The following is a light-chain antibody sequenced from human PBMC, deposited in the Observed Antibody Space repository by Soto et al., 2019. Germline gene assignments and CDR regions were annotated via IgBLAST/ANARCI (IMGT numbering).Light chain of an antibody. CDR1: QDISNY. CDR2: DAS. CDR3: QQYDNLLT. Sequence: IQMTQSPSSLSASVGDKVTITCKASQDISNYLNWYQQKPGKAPKLLIYDASNLETGVPSMCSGSGSETDFTFTISSLQPEDIATYYCQQYDNLLTFGQGTRLEIK. J-gene: IGKJ5*01. V-gene: IGKV1-33*01.